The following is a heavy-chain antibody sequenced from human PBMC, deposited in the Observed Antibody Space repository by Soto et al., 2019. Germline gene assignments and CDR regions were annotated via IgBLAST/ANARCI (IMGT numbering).Heavy chain of an antibody. CDR3: ARRTWGMDV. CDR2: IFHNGNT. J-gene: IGHJ6*02. Sequence: QVQLQESGPGLVKPSGTLSLTCAVSSGSITSSNWWSWVRQPPGKGLEWIGEIFHNGNTYYNPSLRSGVTMAVDTSKNQFSLNLGSVTAADTAVYYCARRTWGMDVWAKGPRSPSP. D-gene: IGHD2-8*01. CDR1: SGSITSSNW. V-gene: IGHV4-4*02.